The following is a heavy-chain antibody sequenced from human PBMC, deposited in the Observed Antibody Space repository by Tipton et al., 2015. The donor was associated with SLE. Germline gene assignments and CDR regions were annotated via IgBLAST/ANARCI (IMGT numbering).Heavy chain of an antibody. V-gene: IGHV4-61*02. D-gene: IGHD6-19*01. J-gene: IGHJ4*02. CDR2: IYTSGST. CDR3: ARGGYSSGWYGDYFVY. CDR1: GGSISSGSYY. Sequence: TLSLTCTVSGGSISSGSYYWSWIRQPAGKGLEWIGRIYTSGSTNYNPSLKSRVTISVDTSKNQFSLNLRSVTAADTAIYYCARGGYSSGWYGDYFVYCGQGTLVTVSS.